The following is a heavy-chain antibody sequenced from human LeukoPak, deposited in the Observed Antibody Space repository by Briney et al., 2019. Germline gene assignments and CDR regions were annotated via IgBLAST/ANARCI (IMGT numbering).Heavy chain of an antibody. CDR2: ISGSGGST. V-gene: IGHV3-23*01. CDR3: AEARYSYRDYYYMDV. Sequence: GGSLRLSCAASGFTFSSYAMSWVRQASGKGLEWVSAISGSGGSTYYADSVKGRFTISRDNSKNTLYLQMNSLRAEDTAVYYCAEARYSYRDYYYMDVWGKGTTVTVSS. J-gene: IGHJ6*03. CDR1: GFTFSSYA. D-gene: IGHD6-13*01.